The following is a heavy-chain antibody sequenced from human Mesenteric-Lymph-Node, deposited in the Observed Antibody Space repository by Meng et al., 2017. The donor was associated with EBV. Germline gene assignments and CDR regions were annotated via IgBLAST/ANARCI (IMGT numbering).Heavy chain of an antibody. CDR2: INVGNGNT. J-gene: IGHJ4*02. D-gene: IGHD2-2*01. V-gene: IGHV1-3*01. Sequence: QGHLVQFGAEVKKPGASVKIACKASGYTFTNYALEWVRQTPGQRLEWMGWINVGNGNTKYSQKFEGRVTISRDTSANTAYVELSSLRSEDTAVYYCARIRGIDSSTDYWGQGTLVTVSS. CDR1: GYTFTNYA. CDR3: ARIRGIDSSTDY.